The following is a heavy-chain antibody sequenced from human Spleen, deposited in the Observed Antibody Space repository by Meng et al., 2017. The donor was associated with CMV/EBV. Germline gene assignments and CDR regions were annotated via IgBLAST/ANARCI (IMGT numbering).Heavy chain of an antibody. J-gene: IGHJ5*02. D-gene: IGHD3-3*01. Sequence: SETLSLTCTVSGDSVSSGSYYWSWIRQPPRKGLEWIGYIYFSGSTNYNPSLKSRVTISVDTYKNQFILKLSSVTAADTAVYYCARGGTFGVVNWFNPWGQGTLVTVSS. CDR1: GDSVSSGSYY. V-gene: IGHV4-61*01. CDR2: IYFSGST. CDR3: ARGGTFGVVNWFNP.